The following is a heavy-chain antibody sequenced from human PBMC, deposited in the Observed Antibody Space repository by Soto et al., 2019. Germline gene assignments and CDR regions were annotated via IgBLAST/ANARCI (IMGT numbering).Heavy chain of an antibody. V-gene: IGHV4-31*03. Sequence: TSETLSLTCTVSGGSISSGGYYWSWIRQHPGKGLEWIGYIYYSGSTYYNPSLKSRVTISVDTSKNQFSLKLSSVTAADTAVYYCARDVLGKRYYYDSSGAGLDVWGQGTTVTVSS. CDR1: GGSISSGGYY. CDR3: ARDVLGKRYYYDSSGAGLDV. CDR2: IYYSGST. J-gene: IGHJ6*02. D-gene: IGHD3-22*01.